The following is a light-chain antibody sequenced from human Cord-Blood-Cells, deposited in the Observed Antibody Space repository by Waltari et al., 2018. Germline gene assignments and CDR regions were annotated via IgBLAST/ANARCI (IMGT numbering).Light chain of an antibody. CDR3: AAWDDSLSGWV. V-gene: IGLV1-47*01. CDR1: SSNIGSNY. CDR2: RNK. Sequence: QSVLTQPPSASGTPGQRVTIPCSGSSSNIGSNYVYWYQQLPGPAPKLLIYRNKQRPSGVPDRFSGSKSGTSASLAISGLRSEDEADYYCAAWDDSLSGWVFGGGTKLTVL. J-gene: IGLJ3*02.